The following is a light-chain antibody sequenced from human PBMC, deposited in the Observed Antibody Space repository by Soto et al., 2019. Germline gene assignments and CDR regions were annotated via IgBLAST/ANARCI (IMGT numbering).Light chain of an antibody. V-gene: IGKV3-15*01. CDR3: QGYNNEYSIT. J-gene: IGKJ4*01. Sequence: EIVMTQSRATLSVSPGERATLSCRASQSISSKLAWYQQKPGQAPRLLIYGASTRATGIPVRFSGSGTWTVFLLSVTGAQTEEYAFDYCQGYNNEYSITFRVGSELDIK. CDR2: GAS. CDR1: QSISSK.